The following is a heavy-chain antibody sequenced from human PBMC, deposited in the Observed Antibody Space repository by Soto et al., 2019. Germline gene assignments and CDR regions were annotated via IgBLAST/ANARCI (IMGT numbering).Heavy chain of an antibody. CDR2: ISYDGSNK. D-gene: IGHD3-3*01. CDR1: GFTFSSYA. CDR3: ARVFLEWLLPDY. J-gene: IGHJ4*02. Sequence: QVQLVESGGGVVQPGRSLRLSCAASGFTFSSYAMHWVRQAPGKGLEWVAVISYDGSNKYYADSVKGRFTISRDNSKNTLYLQMNSLRAEDTAVYYCARVFLEWLLPDYWGQGTLVTVSS. V-gene: IGHV3-30-3*01.